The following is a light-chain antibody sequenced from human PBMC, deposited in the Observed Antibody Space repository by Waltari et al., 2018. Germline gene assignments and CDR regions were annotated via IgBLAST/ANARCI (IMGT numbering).Light chain of an antibody. CDR2: AAS. CDR3: QQSYSTPQT. J-gene: IGKJ1*01. Sequence: DIQMTQSPSSLSASVGHRVTITCRASQSISIYLNWYQQTPGKAPKLLISAASSLQSGVPSRFSGSGSGTTFTLTISSLQPEDFAAYYCQQSYSTPQTFGQGTKVELK. V-gene: IGKV1-39*01. CDR1: QSISIY.